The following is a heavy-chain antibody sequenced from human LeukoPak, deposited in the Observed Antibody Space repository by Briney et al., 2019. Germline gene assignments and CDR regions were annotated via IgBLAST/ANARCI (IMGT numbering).Heavy chain of an antibody. J-gene: IGHJ6*02. Sequence: ASVKVSCKASGYTFTSYGISWVRQAPGQGLEWMGWISAYNGNTNYAQKLQGRVTMTTDTSTSTAYMELRSLRSDDTAVYYCAGAVYDYVWGSYRYEVYGMDVWGQGTTVTVSS. CDR1: GYTFTSYG. V-gene: IGHV1-18*01. CDR2: ISAYNGNT. CDR3: AGAVYDYVWGSYRYEVYGMDV. D-gene: IGHD3-16*02.